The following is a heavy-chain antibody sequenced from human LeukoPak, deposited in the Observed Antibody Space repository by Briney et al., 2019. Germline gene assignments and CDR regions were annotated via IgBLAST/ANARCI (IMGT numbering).Heavy chain of an antibody. Sequence: PSETLSLTCTVSGGSISSSSYYWGWIRQPPGKGLEWIGSIYYSGSTYYNPSLKSRVTISVDTSKNQFSLKLNSVTAADTAVYYCARRTGLRFLEGTEFDYWGQGTLVTVSS. V-gene: IGHV4-39*01. CDR1: GGSISSSSYY. CDR2: IYYSGST. J-gene: IGHJ4*02. D-gene: IGHD3-3*01. CDR3: ARRTGLRFLEGTEFDY.